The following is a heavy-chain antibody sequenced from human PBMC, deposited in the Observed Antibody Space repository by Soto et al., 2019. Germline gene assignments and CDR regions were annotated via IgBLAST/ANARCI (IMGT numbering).Heavy chain of an antibody. CDR3: AKGSATSRPYYFDH. J-gene: IGHJ4*02. V-gene: IGHV3-23*01. CDR1: GFTFSSYA. CDR2: ITGDGGDT. Sequence: GGSLRLSCVASGFTFSSYAMSWVRQAPGKGPEWVSAITGDGGDTFHADSVRGRLTISRDNSRNTLYLQMDSLRAEDTALYYCAKGSATSRPYYFDHWGQGSLVTVSS.